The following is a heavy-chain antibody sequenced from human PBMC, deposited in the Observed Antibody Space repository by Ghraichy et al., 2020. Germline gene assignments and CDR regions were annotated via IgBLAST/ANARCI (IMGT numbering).Heavy chain of an antibody. CDR2: ISSNGGST. D-gene: IGHD3-10*01. V-gene: IGHV3-64*01. Sequence: LSLTCAASGFTFRSYAMHWVRQAPGKGLEYVSAISSNGGSTYYANSVKGRFTISRDNSKNTLYLQMGSLRAEDMAVYYCARGTYGSGSYQLYFDYWGQGTLVTVSS. J-gene: IGHJ4*02. CDR1: GFTFRSYA. CDR3: ARGTYGSGSYQLYFDY.